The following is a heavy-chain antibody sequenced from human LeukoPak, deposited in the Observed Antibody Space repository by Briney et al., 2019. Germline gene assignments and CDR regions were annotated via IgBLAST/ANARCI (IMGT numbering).Heavy chain of an antibody. CDR3: ARDLTYYYGSGNDY. CDR1: GFTFSSYA. D-gene: IGHD3-10*01. V-gene: IGHV3-11*01. Sequence: GGSLRLSCVASGFTFSSYAMSWIRQAPGKGLEWVSYISSSGSTIYYADSVKGRFTISRDNAKNSLYLQMNSLRAEDTAVYYCARDLTYYYGSGNDYWGQGTLVTVSS. J-gene: IGHJ4*02. CDR2: ISSSGSTI.